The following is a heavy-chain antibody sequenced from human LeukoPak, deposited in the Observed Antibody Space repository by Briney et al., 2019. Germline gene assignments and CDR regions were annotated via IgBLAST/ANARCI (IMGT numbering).Heavy chain of an antibody. V-gene: IGHV3-7*01. CDR1: GFSFRSYA. CDR2: IRQDGGET. J-gene: IGHJ1*01. D-gene: IGHD3-22*01. CDR3: ATYSSLNTREFQY. Sequence: GGSLRLSCAASGFSFRSYAMSWVRQAPGKGLEWVANIRQDGGETYYGDSVKGRFIISRDNAKNSLFLQMNRLRAEDTAAYYCATYSSLNTREFQYWGQGTLVTVSP.